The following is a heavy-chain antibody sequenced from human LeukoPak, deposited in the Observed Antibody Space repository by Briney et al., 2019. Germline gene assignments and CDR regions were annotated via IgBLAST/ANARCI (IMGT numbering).Heavy chain of an antibody. J-gene: IGHJ6*02. V-gene: IGHV4-31*03. CDR2: IYYSGST. Sequence: PSETLSLTCTVSGGSISSGGYYWSWIRQHPGKGLEWIGYIYYSGSTYYNPSLKSRVTISVDTSKNQFSLKLSSVTAADTAVYYCAREINVSRGLVGMDVWGQGTTVTVSS. CDR1: GGSISSGGYY. CDR3: AREINVSRGLVGMDV. D-gene: IGHD6-13*01.